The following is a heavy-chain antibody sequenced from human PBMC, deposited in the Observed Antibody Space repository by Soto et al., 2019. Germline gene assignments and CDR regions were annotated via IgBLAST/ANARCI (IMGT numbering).Heavy chain of an antibody. CDR2: IWYDGSNK. CDR3: ARAIAVAGTIDY. CDR1: GFTFSSYG. D-gene: IGHD6-19*01. J-gene: IGHJ4*02. Sequence: PGGSLRLSCAASGFTFSSYGMHWVRQAPGKGLEWVAVIWYDGSNKYYADSVKGRFTISRDNSKNTLYLQMNSLRAEDTAVYYCARAIAVAGTIDYWGQGTLVTVSS. V-gene: IGHV3-33*01.